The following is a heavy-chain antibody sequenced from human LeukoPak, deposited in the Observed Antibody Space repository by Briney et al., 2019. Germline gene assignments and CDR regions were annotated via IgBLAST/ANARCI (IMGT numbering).Heavy chain of an antibody. J-gene: IGHJ6*03. V-gene: IGHV4-34*01. CDR1: GGSFSGYY. CDR2: INHSGST. Sequence: SETLSLTCAVYGGSFSGYYWSWIRQPPGKGLEWIGEINHSGSTNYNPSLKSRVTISVDTSKNQFSLKLSSVTAADTAVYYCARDPYSGYDSYYYMDVWGKGTTVTISS. D-gene: IGHD5-12*01. CDR3: ARDPYSGYDSYYYMDV.